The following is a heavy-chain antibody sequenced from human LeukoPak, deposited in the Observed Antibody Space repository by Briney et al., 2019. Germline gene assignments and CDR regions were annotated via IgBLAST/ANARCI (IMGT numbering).Heavy chain of an antibody. J-gene: IGHJ4*02. CDR2: INHSGST. D-gene: IGHD6-13*01. CDR1: GGSISSYY. V-gene: IGHV4-34*01. Sequence: SETLSLTCTVSGGSISSYYWSWIRQPPGKGLEWIGEINHSGSTNYNPSLKSRVTISVDTSKNQFSLKLSSVTAADTAVYYCARGRGYSSSPGNYWGQGTLVTVSS. CDR3: ARGRGYSSSPGNY.